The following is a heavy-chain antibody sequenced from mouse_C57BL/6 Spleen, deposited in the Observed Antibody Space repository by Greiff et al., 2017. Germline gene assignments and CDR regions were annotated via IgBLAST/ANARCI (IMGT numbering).Heavy chain of an antibody. CDR3: GYDYDVGYAMDY. CDR2: ISYDGTN. CDR1: GYSFTSCYY. V-gene: IGHV3-6*01. Sequence: EVQLQESGPGLVKPSQSLSLTCSVTGYSFTSCYYWNWIRQFPGNKLEWMGYISYDGTNNYNPSLKNRISITHDTSENQYILKLNSVTTEDSATYCSGYDYDVGYAMDYWGQGTSVTVSS. J-gene: IGHJ4*01. D-gene: IGHD2-4*01.